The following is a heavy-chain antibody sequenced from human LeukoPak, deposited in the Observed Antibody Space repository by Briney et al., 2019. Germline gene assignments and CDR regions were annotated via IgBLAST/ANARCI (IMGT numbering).Heavy chain of an antibody. V-gene: IGHV4-39*07. J-gene: IGHJ4*02. Sequence: PSETLSLTCTVSGGSFSSSSYYWGWIRQPPGKGLEWIGSIYYSGSTYYNPSLKSRVTISVDTSKNQFSLKLSSVTAADTAVYYCLSGRLLVDYWGQGTLVTVSS. D-gene: IGHD3-22*01. CDR1: GGSFSSSSYY. CDR3: LSGRLLVDY. CDR2: IYYSGST.